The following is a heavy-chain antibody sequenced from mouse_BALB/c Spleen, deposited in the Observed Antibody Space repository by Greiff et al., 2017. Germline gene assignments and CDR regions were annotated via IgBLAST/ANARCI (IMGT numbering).Heavy chain of an antibody. J-gene: IGHJ1*01. CDR2: IYPGDGDT. CDR1: GYAFSSSW. D-gene: IGHD4-1*01. Sequence: VQGVESGPELVKPGASVKISCKASGYAFSSSWMNWVKQRPGQGLEWIGRIYPGDGDTNYNGKFKGKATLTADKSSSTAYMQLSSLTSVDSAVYYCARRTGWYFDVWGAGTTVTVSS. V-gene: IGHV1-82*01. CDR3: ARRTGWYFDV.